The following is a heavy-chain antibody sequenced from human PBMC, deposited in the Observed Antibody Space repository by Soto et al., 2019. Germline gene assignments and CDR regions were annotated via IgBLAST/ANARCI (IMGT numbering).Heavy chain of an antibody. CDR1: GFSLSTSGMC. V-gene: IGHV2-70*11. Sequence: SGPTLVNPTQTLTLTCTFSGFSLSTSGMCVSWIRQPPGKALEWLARIDWDDDKYYSTSLKTRLTIPKDTSKNQVVLTMTNMDPVDTATYYCARDSVALYYYYYGMDVWGQGTTVTVSS. J-gene: IGHJ6*02. CDR3: ARDSVALYYYYYGMDV. D-gene: IGHD2-21*01. CDR2: IDWDDDK.